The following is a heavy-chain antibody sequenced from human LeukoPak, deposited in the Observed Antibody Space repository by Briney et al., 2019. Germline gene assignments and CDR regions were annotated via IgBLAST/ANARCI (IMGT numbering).Heavy chain of an antibody. CDR3: VREYLQGRHCGY. Sequence: GGSLRLSCAASGFTFKSYAMHWVRQAPGKGLEWVTVLSSDGGDKYYADSVKGRFTISRDNSKNTLYLQMNTLRAEDTALYYCVREYLQGRHCGYWGQGTLVTVSS. CDR2: LSSDGGDK. CDR1: GFTFKSYA. D-gene: IGHD4-11*01. V-gene: IGHV3-30-3*01. J-gene: IGHJ1*01.